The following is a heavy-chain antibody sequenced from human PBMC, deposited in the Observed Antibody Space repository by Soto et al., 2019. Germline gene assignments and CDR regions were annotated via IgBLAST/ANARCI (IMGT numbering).Heavy chain of an antibody. V-gene: IGHV3-21*01. CDR1: GFTFSSYS. CDR3: ARDSGYDAYGGRYYYYGMDV. D-gene: IGHD5-12*01. CDR2: ISSSSSYI. Sequence: GSLRLSCAASGFTFSSYSMNWVRQAPGKGLEWVSSISSSSSYIYYADSVKGRFTISRDNAKNSLYLQMNSLRAEDTAVYYCARDSGYDAYGGRYYYYGMDVWGQGXTVTVYS. J-gene: IGHJ6*02.